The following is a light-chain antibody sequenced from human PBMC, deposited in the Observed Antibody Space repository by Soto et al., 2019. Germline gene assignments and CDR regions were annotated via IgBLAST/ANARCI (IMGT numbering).Light chain of an antibody. V-gene: IGKV3-20*01. CDR2: GAS. CDR3: QQYGSSPPWT. CDR1: QSVSSSY. J-gene: IGKJ2*02. Sequence: EIVLTQSPGTLSLSPGERATRSCRASQSVSSSYLAWYQQKPGQAPRLLIYGASSRATGIPDRFSGSGSGTDFTLTISRLEPEDFAVYYCQQYGSSPPWTFGQGIKLEIQ.